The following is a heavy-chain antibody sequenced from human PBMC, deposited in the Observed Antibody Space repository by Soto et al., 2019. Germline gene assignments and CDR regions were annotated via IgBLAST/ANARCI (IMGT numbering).Heavy chain of an antibody. V-gene: IGHV3-23*01. CDR3: AKDRGWLRLQDY. Sequence: EVQLLESGGGLVQPGGSLRLSCAASGFTFSSYAMSWVRQAPGKGLEWVSAISGSGGSTYYADSVKGLFTISRDNSKNPLYLQMNSLGAEDTAVYYCAKDRGWLRLQDYWGQGTLVTVSS. CDR2: ISGSGGST. J-gene: IGHJ4*02. D-gene: IGHD5-12*01. CDR1: GFTFSSYA.